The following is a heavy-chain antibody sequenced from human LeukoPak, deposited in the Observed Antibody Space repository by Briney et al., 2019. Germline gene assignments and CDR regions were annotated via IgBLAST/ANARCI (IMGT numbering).Heavy chain of an antibody. D-gene: IGHD1-20*01. Sequence: SETLSLTCTVSGGSISSYYWSWLRQPPGKGLEWIAYIYYSGSTNYNPSLKSRVTISVDTSKNQFSLKLSSVTAADTAVYYCARNGRYHNLPLDIGGQGTMVTVSS. CDR3: ARNGRYHNLPLDI. V-gene: IGHV4-59*01. J-gene: IGHJ3*02. CDR1: GGSISSYY. CDR2: IYYSGST.